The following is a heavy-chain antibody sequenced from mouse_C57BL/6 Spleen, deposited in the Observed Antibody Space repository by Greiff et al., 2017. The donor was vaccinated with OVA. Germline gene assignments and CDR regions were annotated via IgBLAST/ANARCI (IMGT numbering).Heavy chain of an antibody. Sequence: VQGVESGPGLVAPSQSLSITCTVSGFSLTSYAISWVRQPPGKGLEWLGVIWTGGGTNYNSALKSRLSISKDNSKSQVFLKMNSLQTDDTARYYCATLCGYDLSYWYFDVWGTGTTVTVSS. CDR2: IWTGGGT. CDR1: GFSLTSYA. CDR3: ATLCGYDLSYWYFDV. D-gene: IGHD2-2*01. V-gene: IGHV2-9-1*01. J-gene: IGHJ1*03.